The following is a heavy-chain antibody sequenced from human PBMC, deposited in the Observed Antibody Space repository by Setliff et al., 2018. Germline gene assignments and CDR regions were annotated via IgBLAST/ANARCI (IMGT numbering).Heavy chain of an antibody. D-gene: IGHD2-15*01. CDR3: ARTYCSGGRCFYGMDV. Sequence: GGSLRLSCEASGLTFSNYAMHWVRQAPGKGLEGVALTSDDGSRRFYADSVKGRFTISRDNSKNSLYLQMNSLKTEDTALYYCARTYCSGGRCFYGMDVWGQGTTVTVSS. CDR2: TSDDGSRR. CDR1: GLTFSNYA. V-gene: IGHV3-30-3*01. J-gene: IGHJ6*02.